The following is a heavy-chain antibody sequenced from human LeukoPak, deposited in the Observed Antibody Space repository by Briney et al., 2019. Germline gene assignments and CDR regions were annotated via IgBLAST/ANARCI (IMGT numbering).Heavy chain of an antibody. CDR3: AKIGNIVLMVYAIG. CDR2: ISGSGGST. CDR1: RFTFSSYA. D-gene: IGHD2-8*01. V-gene: IGHV3-23*01. Sequence: PGGSLRLSCASSRFTFSSYAMSWVRQAPGKGLEWVSAISGSGGSTYYADSVKGRFTISRDNSKNTLYLQMNSLRAEDTAVYYCAKIGNIVLMVYAIGWGQGTLVTVSS. J-gene: IGHJ4*02.